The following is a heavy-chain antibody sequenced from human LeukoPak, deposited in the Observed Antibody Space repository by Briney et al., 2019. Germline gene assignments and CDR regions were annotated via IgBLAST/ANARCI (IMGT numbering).Heavy chain of an antibody. Sequence: GGSLRLSCAASGFTLSSNYMSWVRQAPGKGLEWVSVIYSGGSTYYADSVKGRFIISRDNSRNTLFLQMNSLRAEDTAVYYCAKHHYSSSRDYFDYWGQGTLVTVSS. V-gene: IGHV3-53*01. CDR2: IYSGGST. CDR3: AKHHYSSSRDYFDY. D-gene: IGHD6-13*01. CDR1: GFTLSSNY. J-gene: IGHJ4*02.